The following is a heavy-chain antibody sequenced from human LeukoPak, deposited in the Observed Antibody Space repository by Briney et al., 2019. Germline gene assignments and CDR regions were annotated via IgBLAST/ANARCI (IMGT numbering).Heavy chain of an antibody. D-gene: IGHD1-26*01. V-gene: IGHV3-33*01. CDR3: ARPLVGAALDY. J-gene: IGHJ4*02. CDR2: IWYDGSNE. Sequence: GGSLRLSCAASGFTFSRYGMHWVRQAPGKGLEWVAVIWYDGSNEYYAGSVKGRFTIFRDNSKNTLHLQMNSLRAEDTAVYYCARPLVGAALDYWGQGTLVTVSS. CDR1: GFTFSRYG.